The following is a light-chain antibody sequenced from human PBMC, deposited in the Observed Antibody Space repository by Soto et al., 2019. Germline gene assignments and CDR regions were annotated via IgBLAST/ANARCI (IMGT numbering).Light chain of an antibody. J-gene: IGKJ1*01. CDR3: HHYNSYSEA. Sequence: DIQMTQSPSTLSGSVGDRVAITCRAIQTISSWLAWYQQKPGKAPKLLIYKASTLKSGVPSRFSGSGSGTEFTLTISSLQPDDFAAYYCHHYNSYSEAFGQGTKVELK. CDR2: KAS. CDR1: QTISSW. V-gene: IGKV1-5*03.